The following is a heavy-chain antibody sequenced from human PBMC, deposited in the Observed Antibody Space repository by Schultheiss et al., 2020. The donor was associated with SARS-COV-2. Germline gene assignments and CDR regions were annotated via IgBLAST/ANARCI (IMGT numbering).Heavy chain of an antibody. J-gene: IGHJ3*02. CDR1: GGTFSSYT. Sequence: SVKVSCKASGGTFSSYTISWVRQAPGQGLEWMGRIIPILGIANYAQKFQGRVTITADKSTSTAYTELSSLRSEDTAVYYCARDRRYSSGSTPEDAFDIWGQGTMVTVSS. CDR3: ARDRRYSSGSTPEDAFDI. V-gene: IGHV1-69*04. CDR2: IIPILGIA. D-gene: IGHD6-19*01.